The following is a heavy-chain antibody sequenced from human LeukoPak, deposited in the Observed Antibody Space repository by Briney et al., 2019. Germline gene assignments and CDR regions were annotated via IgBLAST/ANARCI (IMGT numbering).Heavy chain of an antibody. J-gene: IGHJ6*02. D-gene: IGHD1-7*01. V-gene: IGHV4-4*07. CDR3: ARDLVVTGTTDYYYGMDV. CDR1: GGSISSYY. Sequence: SETLSLTCTVSGGSISSYYWSWIRQPAGKGLEWIGRIYTSGSTNYNPSLKSRVTMSVDTSKNQFSLKLSSVTAADTAVYYCARDLVVTGTTDYYYGMDVWGQGTTVTVSS. CDR2: IYTSGST.